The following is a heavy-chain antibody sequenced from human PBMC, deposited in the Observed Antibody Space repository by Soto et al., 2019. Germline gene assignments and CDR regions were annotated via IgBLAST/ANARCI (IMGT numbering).Heavy chain of an antibody. CDR1: GGSISNYY. CDR3: XXXXXVAGGFDY. D-gene: IGHD6-19*01. Sequence: QVQLQESGPGLVKPSETLSLTCTVSGGSISNYYWSWIRQAPGKRLEWIGYIYYTTNYNPSLKSRVTISADTSKNQISLKLTSVTAADTAVYXXXXXXXVAGGFDYWGQGTLVTVSS. V-gene: IGHV4-59*01. CDR2: IYYTT. J-gene: IGHJ4*02.